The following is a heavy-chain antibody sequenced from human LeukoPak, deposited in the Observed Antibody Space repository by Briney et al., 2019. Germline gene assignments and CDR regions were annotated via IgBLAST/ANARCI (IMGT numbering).Heavy chain of an antibody. D-gene: IGHD3-16*01. Sequence: GGSLRLSCVPSRFIFTDHWMSWVRQAPARGLDWVANIKEDESAKFYADSVRGGFTISRDNAKNSVYLEMNNLRVEDTALYYCARAVDVSDYWGRGTLVTVSS. CDR2: IKEDESAK. V-gene: IGHV3-7*01. CDR1: RFIFTDHW. CDR3: ARAVDVSDY. J-gene: IGHJ4*02.